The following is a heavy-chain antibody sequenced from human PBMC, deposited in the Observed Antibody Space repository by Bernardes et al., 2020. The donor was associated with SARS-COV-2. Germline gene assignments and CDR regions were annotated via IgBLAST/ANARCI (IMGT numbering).Heavy chain of an antibody. CDR1: GYTFTGSS. D-gene: IGHD3-10*01. Sequence: AAAKVSCKASGYTFTGSSLHWVRQAPGQGLEWVGWINPNSGATDYAQKFQGRVTITRDASISTSYLELTRLTSDDTAVYYCARDRKVDYGSGSPGASRFNWFDPWGKGTLVIVSS. V-gene: IGHV1-2*02. J-gene: IGHJ5*02. CDR3: ARDRKVDYGSGSPGASRFNWFDP. CDR2: INPNSGAT.